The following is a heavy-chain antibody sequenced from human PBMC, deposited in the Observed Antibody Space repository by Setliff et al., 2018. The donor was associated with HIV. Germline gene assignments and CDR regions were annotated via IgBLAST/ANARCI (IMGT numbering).Heavy chain of an antibody. CDR1: GGSISSGSYY. D-gene: IGHD1-26*01. J-gene: IGHJ6*04. V-gene: IGHV4-61*02. CDR2: IYTSGST. Sequence: SETLSLTCTVSGGSISSGSYYWSWIRQPAGKGLEWIGRIYTSGSTNYNPSLRSRVTMSVDTSKNQFSLKVTSVTAADTAVYYCASAIVGLGYNFFSVDVWGKGTTVTVSS. CDR3: ASAIVGLGYNFFSVDV.